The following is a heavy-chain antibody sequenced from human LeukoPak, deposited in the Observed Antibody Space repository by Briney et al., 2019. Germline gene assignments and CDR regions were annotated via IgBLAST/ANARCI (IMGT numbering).Heavy chain of an antibody. CDR2: IYYSGSS. V-gene: IGHV4-39*01. J-gene: IGHJ4*02. CDR1: GGSISSSSYY. Sequence: SETLSLTCTVSGGSISSSSYYWGWIRQPPGKGLEWIGSIYYSGSSYYNPSLKSRVTISVDTSKNQFSLKLSSVTAADTAVYYCARRDLYYFDYWGQGTLVTVSS. CDR3: ARRDLYYFDY.